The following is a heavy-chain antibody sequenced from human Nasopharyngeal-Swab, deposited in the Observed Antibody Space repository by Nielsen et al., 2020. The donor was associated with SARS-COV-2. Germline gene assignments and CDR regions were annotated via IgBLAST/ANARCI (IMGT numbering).Heavy chain of an antibody. Sequence: WIRQPPGKGLEWVGRIKSKTDGGTTDYAAPVKGRFTISRDDSKNTLYLQMNSLKTEDTAVYYCTRPPYYYDSSGYLPFDYWGQGTLVTVSS. V-gene: IGHV3-15*01. J-gene: IGHJ4*02. CDR2: IKSKTDGGTT. D-gene: IGHD3-22*01. CDR3: TRPPYYYDSSGYLPFDY.